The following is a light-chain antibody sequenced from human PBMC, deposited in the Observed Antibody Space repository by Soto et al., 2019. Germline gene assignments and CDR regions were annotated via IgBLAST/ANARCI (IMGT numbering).Light chain of an antibody. CDR3: QHADSFPLLT. CDR1: EDISTW. Sequence: DIQMTQYPSSVSASVADRVTITYRFSEDISTWLAWYQQKPGKAPKLLIYAASSLQSGVPSRFSGSGSGTDFTLTISSLQPEDFATYYCQHADSFPLLTFGQGTRLEIK. J-gene: IGKJ5*01. CDR2: AAS. V-gene: IGKV1-12*01.